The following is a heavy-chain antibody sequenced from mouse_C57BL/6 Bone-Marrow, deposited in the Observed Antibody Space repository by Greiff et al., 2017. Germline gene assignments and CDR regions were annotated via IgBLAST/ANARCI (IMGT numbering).Heavy chain of an antibody. J-gene: IGHJ3*01. Sequence: VQLQESGPGLVAHSQSLSITCTVSGFSLTSYAISWVRQPPGKGLEWLGVIWTGGGTNYNLALKSRLSISKENSKFQVFLKMNRQETDDTARHDCASHYWAYWGQVTLVTVSA. CDR2: IWTGGGT. CDR1: GFSLTSYA. CDR3: ASHYWAY. V-gene: IGHV2-9-1*01. D-gene: IGHD1-1*02.